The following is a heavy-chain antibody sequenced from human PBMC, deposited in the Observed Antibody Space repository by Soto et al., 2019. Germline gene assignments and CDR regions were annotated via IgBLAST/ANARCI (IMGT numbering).Heavy chain of an antibody. CDR3: ARWPDGYYYYGMDV. J-gene: IGHJ6*02. CDR1: GYTFTSYD. CDR2: MNPNSGNT. V-gene: IGHV1-8*01. Sequence: QVQLVPSGAEVKKPGASVKVSCKASGYTFTSYDINWVRQATGQGLEWMGWMNPNSGNTGYAQKFQGRVTMTRNTSISTDYMELSSLRSEDTAVYYCARWPDGYYYYGMDVWGQGTTVTVSS.